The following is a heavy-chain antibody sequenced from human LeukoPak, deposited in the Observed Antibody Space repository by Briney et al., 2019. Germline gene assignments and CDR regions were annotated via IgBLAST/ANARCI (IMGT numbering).Heavy chain of an antibody. Sequence: GGSLRLSCAASGFTFSSYAMSWVRQAPGKGLEWVSAISSSSSYIYYADSVKGRFTISRDNAKNSLYLQMNSLRAEDTAVYYCASYGSMCSSTSCYTGLFDYWGQGTLVTVSS. D-gene: IGHD2-2*02. J-gene: IGHJ4*02. CDR1: GFTFSSYA. V-gene: IGHV3-21*01. CDR2: ISSSSSYI. CDR3: ASYGSMCSSTSCYTGLFDY.